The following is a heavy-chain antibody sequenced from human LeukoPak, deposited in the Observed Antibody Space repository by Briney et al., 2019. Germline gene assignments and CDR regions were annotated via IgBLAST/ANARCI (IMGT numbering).Heavy chain of an antibody. J-gene: IGHJ4*02. CDR2: IYSGGST. D-gene: IGHD6-13*01. CDR3: AKSQSSIAAEWDY. Sequence: PGGSLRLSCAASGFTVSSNYMSWVRQAPGKGLEWVSVIYSGGSTYYADSVKGRFTISRDNSKNTLYLQMNSLRAEDTAVYYCAKSQSSIAAEWDYWGQGTLATVSS. V-gene: IGHV3-53*01. CDR1: GFTVSSNY.